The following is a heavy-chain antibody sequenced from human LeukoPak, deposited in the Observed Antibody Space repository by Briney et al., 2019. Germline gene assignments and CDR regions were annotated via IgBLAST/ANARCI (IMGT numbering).Heavy chain of an antibody. CDR1: GGTFSSYA. CDR2: IIPIFGTA. CDR3: ARDNAGAWAAFDI. D-gene: IGHD2-21*02. J-gene: IGHJ3*02. V-gene: IGHV1-69*05. Sequence: EASVKVSCKASGGTFSSYAISWVRQAPGQGLEWMGGIIPIFGTANYAQKSQGRVTITTDESTSTAYMELSSLRSEDTAVYYCARDNAGAWAAFDIWGQGTMVTVSS.